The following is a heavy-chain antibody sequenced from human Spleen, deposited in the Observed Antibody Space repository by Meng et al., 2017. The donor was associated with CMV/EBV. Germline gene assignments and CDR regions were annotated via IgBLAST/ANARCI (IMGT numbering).Heavy chain of an antibody. CDR1: GYTFTGYY. J-gene: IGHJ4*02. V-gene: IGHV1-18*04. D-gene: IGHD3-3*01. CDR3: ARDLGYDFWSGYVY. Sequence: KASGYTFTGYYMHWVRQAPGQGLEWMGWISAYNGNTNYAQKLQGRVTMTTDTSTSTAYMELRSLRSDDTAVYYCARDLGYDFWSGYVYWGQGTLVTVSS. CDR2: ISAYNGNT.